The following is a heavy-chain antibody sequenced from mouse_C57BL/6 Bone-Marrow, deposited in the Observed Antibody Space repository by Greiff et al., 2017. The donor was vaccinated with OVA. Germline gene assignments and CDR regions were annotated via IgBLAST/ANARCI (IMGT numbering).Heavy chain of an antibody. J-gene: IGHJ2*01. CDR2: ISYDGSN. D-gene: IGHD1-2*01. V-gene: IGHV3-6*01. CDR1: GYSITSGYY. CDR3: ARGGPLPYFDY. Sequence: EVHLVESGPGLVKPSQSLSLTCSVTGYSITSGYYWNWIRQFPGNKLEWMGYISYDGSNNYNPSLKNRISITRDTSKNQFFLKLNSVTTEDTATYYCARGGPLPYFDYWGQGTTLTVSS.